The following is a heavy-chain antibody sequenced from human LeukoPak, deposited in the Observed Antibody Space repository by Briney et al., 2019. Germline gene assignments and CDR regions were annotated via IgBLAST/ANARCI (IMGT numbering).Heavy chain of an antibody. CDR1: GGSISSGGYY. D-gene: IGHD3-3*01. CDR3: ARARYDFWSGEDQYYFDY. J-gene: IGHJ4*02. V-gene: IGHV4-31*03. Sequence: TSETLPLTCTVSGGSISSGGYYWSWIRQHPGKGLEWIGYIYYSGSTYYNPSLKSRVTISVDTSKNQFSLKLSSVTAADTAVYYCARARYDFWSGEDQYYFDYWGQGTLVTVSS. CDR2: IYYSGST.